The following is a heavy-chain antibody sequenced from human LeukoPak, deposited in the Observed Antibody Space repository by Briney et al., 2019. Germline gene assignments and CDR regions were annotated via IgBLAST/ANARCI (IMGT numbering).Heavy chain of an antibody. V-gene: IGHV4-38-2*01. J-gene: IGHJ4*02. CDR3: HYDILTGHQY. D-gene: IGHD3-9*01. CDR2: IYHSGTI. CDR1: GYSISSGFS. Sequence: PSETLSLTCDVSGYSISSGFSWGWIRQPPGKGLEWIGNIYHSGTIYYNPSLKSRVTISLDTSKNQFSLRLSSVTAADTAVYYCHYDILTGHQYWGQGTLVTVSS.